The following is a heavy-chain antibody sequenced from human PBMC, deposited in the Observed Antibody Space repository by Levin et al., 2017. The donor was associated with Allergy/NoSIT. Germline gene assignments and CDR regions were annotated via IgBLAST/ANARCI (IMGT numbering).Heavy chain of an antibody. Sequence: LSLTCAASGFTFSSSAMHWVRQAPGKGLEWVAVISYDGSNKYYADSVKGRFTISRDNSKNTLYLQMNSLRAEDTAVYYCAREVHVVVAATYYFDYWGQGTLVTVSS. CDR2: ISYDGSNK. V-gene: IGHV3-30-3*01. D-gene: IGHD2-15*01. CDR3: AREVHVVVAATYYFDY. CDR1: GFTFSSSA. J-gene: IGHJ4*02.